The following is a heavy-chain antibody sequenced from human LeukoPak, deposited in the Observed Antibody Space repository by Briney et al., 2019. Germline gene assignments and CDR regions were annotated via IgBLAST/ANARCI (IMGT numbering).Heavy chain of an antibody. Sequence: GGSLRLSCAASGFTFSSYGMHWVRQAPGKGLEWVAVISYDGSNKYYADSVKGRFTISRDNSKNTLYLQMNSRRAEDTAVYYCPKVRRERGSLWWFVPWGQGSQVTLS. CDR2: ISYDGSNK. D-gene: IGHD1-1*01. CDR3: PKVRRERGSLWWFVP. J-gene: IGHJ5*02. V-gene: IGHV3-30*18. CDR1: GFTFSSYG.